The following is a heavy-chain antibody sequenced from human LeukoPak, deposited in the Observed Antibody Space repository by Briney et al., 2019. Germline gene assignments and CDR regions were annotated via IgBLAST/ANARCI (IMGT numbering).Heavy chain of an antibody. CDR1: GASITSTNW. J-gene: IGHJ5*02. Sequence: PSGTLPLTCTISGASITSTNWWVWVRQPPGKGLEWIGEMHHSGRTNHNPSLRSRVAMSLDKSNNQFYLRLSSVAAADTALYYCARAQEGCSRSSCYLGPWGQGTQVTVSS. CDR2: MHHSGRT. V-gene: IGHV4-4*02. D-gene: IGHD2-2*01. CDR3: ARAQEGCSRSSCYLGP.